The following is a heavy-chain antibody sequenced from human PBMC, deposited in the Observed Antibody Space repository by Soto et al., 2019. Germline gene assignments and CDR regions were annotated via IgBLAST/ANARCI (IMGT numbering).Heavy chain of an antibody. J-gene: IGHJ4*02. CDR2: MEPSTGRT. V-gene: IGHV1-8*01. CDR3: ARGVGEGVDY. CDR1: GYSFTSLD. D-gene: IGHD4-17*01. Sequence: QVQLVQSGADVRQPGASVKVSCTASGYSFTSLDINWVRHTAGQGLEWMGWMEPSTGRTGYAQKFQGRVTMTSDTSITTAYMELTTLTSDDTACYCCARGVGEGVDYWGQGTLVIVSS.